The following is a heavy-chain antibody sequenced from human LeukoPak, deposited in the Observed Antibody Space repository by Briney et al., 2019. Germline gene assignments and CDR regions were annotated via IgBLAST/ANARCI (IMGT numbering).Heavy chain of an antibody. D-gene: IGHD3-3*01. CDR3: AKDFFGVVINPSTLGEY. Sequence: GGSLRLSCAASGFTFSSYAMSWVRQAPGKGLEWVSAISGSGGSTYYADSVKGRFTISRDNSKNTLYLQMNSLRAEDTAVYYCAKDFFGVVINPSTLGEYWGQGTLVTVSS. V-gene: IGHV3-23*01. J-gene: IGHJ4*02. CDR2: ISGSGGST. CDR1: GFTFSSYA.